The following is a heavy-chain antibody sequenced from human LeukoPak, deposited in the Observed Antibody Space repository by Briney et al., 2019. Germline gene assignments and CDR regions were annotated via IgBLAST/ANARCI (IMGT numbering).Heavy chain of an antibody. V-gene: IGHV4-39*01. CDR3: ARSSILTLSNWFDP. CDR2: IYYSGST. J-gene: IGHJ5*02. D-gene: IGHD3-9*01. Sequence: PSETLSLTCTVSGGSISSSSYYWGWIRQPPGKGLEWIGSIYYSGSTYYNPSLKSRVTISVDTSKNQFSLKLSSVTAADTAVYYCARSSILTLSNWFDPWGQGALVTVSS. CDR1: GGSISSSSYY.